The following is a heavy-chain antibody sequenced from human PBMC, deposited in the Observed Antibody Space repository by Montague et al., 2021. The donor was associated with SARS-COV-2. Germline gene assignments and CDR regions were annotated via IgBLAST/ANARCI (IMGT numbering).Heavy chain of an antibody. CDR1: GASITSSNW. J-gene: IGHJ5*02. D-gene: IGHD2-15*01. CDR3: ARQIQQVVLSPAKLTNWFDP. CDR2: IYHSGST. V-gene: IGHV4-4*02. Sequence: SETLSLTCTASGASITSSNWWNWVRQPPGKGLGWIGQIYHSGSTNYNPSLKSRLTLSLDKSKNQFSLSLSSVTAADTAVYYCARQIQQVVLSPAKLTNWFDPWGLGTLVTVAS.